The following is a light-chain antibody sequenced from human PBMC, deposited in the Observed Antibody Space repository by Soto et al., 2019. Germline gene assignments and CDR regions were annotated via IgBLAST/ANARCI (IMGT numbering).Light chain of an antibody. CDR3: CSYAGSYTFG. J-gene: IGLJ2*01. V-gene: IGLV2-11*01. CDR2: DVS. Sequence: QSALTQPRSVSGSPGQSVTISCTGTSSDVGGYHYVSWYQQHPGKAPKRMIYDVSKRPSGVPDRFSGSKSGNTASLTISGLQAEDEADYYCCSYAGSYTFGFGGGTKLTVL. CDR1: SSDVGGYHY.